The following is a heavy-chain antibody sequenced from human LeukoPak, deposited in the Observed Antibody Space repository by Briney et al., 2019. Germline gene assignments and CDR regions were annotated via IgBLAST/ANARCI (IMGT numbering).Heavy chain of an antibody. Sequence: PGGSLRLSCAASGFTFSNYWMSWVRQAPGKGLEWVASIHQHGNEKYFVDSVRGRFTISRDNAKNSLYLQMSSLRAEDTAVDYCATLNGRQFEYWGQGTLVSVSS. D-gene: IGHD2-8*01. CDR1: GFTFSNYW. CDR3: ATLNGRQFEY. V-gene: IGHV3-7*01. CDR2: IHQHGNEK. J-gene: IGHJ4*02.